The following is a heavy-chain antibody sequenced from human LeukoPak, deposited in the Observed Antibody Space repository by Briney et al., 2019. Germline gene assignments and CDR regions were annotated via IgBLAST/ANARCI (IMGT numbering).Heavy chain of an antibody. J-gene: IGHJ5*02. CDR2: ISPYNGNT. V-gene: IGHV1-18*01. Sequence: ASVRVSCKASGCTFTGATITFGPEAPGQGLEYMGWISPYNGNTNYVQKFQGRVTMTTDTSTSTAYMELRSLRSDDTAIYYCARHLKVYVPSGQGTLVTVSS. CDR1: GCTFTGAT. CDR3: ARHLKVYVP. D-gene: IGHD2-8*01.